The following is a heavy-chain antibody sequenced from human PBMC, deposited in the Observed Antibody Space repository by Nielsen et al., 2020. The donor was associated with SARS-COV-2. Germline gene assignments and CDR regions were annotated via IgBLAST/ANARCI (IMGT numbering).Heavy chain of an antibody. CDR2: IIPIFGTA. V-gene: IGHV1-69*13. Sequence: VKVSCKASGGTFSSYAISWVRQAPGQGLEWMGGIIPIFGTANYAQKFQGRVTITADESTSTAYMELSSLRSEDTAVYYCARRRDGYNSLDYWGQGTLVTVSS. CDR3: ARRRDGYNSLDY. CDR1: GGTFSSYA. J-gene: IGHJ4*02. D-gene: IGHD5-24*01.